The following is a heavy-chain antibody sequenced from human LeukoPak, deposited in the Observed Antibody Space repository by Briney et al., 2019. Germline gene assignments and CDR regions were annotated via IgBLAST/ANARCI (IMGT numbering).Heavy chain of an antibody. CDR1: GYTFTGYY. CDR3: ARELGTPYYYYYGMDV. J-gene: IGHJ6*02. D-gene: IGHD7-27*01. V-gene: IGHV1-2*02. Sequence: GASVKVSCKASGYTFTGYYMHWVRQAPGQGLEWMGWINPNSGGTNYAQKFQGRVTMTRDTSISTAYMELSRLRSDDTAVYYCARELGTPYYYYYGMDVWGQGTTVTVSS. CDR2: INPNSGGT.